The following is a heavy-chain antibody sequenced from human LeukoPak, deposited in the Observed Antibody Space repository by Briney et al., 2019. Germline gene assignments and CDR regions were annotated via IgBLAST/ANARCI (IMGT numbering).Heavy chain of an antibody. D-gene: IGHD3-3*01. CDR3: AKFGEMEWLLYPYYYYYYMDV. CDR1: GLTFSTFG. Sequence: GGSLRLSCAASGLTFSTFGMSWIRQSPGKGLEWVSAISGSASGHIPNYADSVKGRFTISRDNSKNTLYLQMNSLRAEDTAVYYCAKFGEMEWLLYPYYYYYYMDVWGKGTTVTVSS. CDR2: ISGSASGH. V-gene: IGHV3-23*01. J-gene: IGHJ6*03.